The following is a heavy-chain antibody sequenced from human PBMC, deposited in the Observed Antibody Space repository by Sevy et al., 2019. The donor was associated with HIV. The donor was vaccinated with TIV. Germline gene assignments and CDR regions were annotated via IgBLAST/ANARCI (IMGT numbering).Heavy chain of an antibody. CDR3: AKEWTLLSDWYGEFDY. CDR1: GFTFTNYG. D-gene: IGHD6-19*01. V-gene: IGHV3-23*01. CDR2: ISNSGANT. Sequence: GGSLRLSCAASGFTFTNYGMHWVRQAPGKGLEWVSGISNSGANTYYGDSVRGRFTVSRDNAKNTVYLQVNSLRAEDRAIYYCAKEWTLLSDWYGEFDYWGQGTLVTVSS. J-gene: IGHJ4*02.